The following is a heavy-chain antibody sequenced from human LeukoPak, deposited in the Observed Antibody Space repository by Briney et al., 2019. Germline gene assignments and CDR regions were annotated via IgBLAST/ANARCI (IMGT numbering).Heavy chain of an antibody. CDR2: ITGSIYFSGST. CDR3: ARDSRDYGSGSYWDV. D-gene: IGHD3-10*01. Sequence: SETLSLTCTVSGGSINNYYWNCIRQPPGKGLEWLGYITGSIYFSGSTKYDPSLESRVTMSVDTSKNQFSLTLSSVTAADTAVYYCARDSRDYGSGSYWDVWGQGTTVTVSS. J-gene: IGHJ6*02. CDR1: GGSINNYY. V-gene: IGHV4-59*01.